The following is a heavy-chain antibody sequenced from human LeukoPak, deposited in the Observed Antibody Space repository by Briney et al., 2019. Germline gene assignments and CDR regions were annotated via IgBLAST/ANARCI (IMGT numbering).Heavy chain of an antibody. CDR2: ISATGGST. D-gene: IGHD3-10*01. Sequence: PGGSLRLSCAASGFTFSSYAMGGVRQAPGKGVEGVSSISATGGSTYFEASGRGRVTISRDNCKNTVYMQMNRLRDEDTAVYYCAKGSGRYGSGSFSDSWGQGTLVTVSS. J-gene: IGHJ5*01. V-gene: IGHV3-23*01. CDR3: AKGSGRYGSGSFSDS. CDR1: GFTFSSYA.